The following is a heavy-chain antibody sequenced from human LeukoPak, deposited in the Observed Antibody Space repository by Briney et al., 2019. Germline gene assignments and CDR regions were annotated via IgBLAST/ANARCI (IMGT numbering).Heavy chain of an antibody. J-gene: IGHJ6*03. D-gene: IGHD5-18*01. CDR1: GYSFTSYW. CDR3: ARLSYGHNYYYYYYMDV. CDR2: IYPGDSDT. V-gene: IGHV5-51*01. Sequence: GESLKISCKGSGYSFTSYWIGWLRQMPGKGLEWMGIIYPGDSDTRYSPSFQGQVTISADKSISTAYLQWSSLKASDTAMYYCARLSYGHNYYYYYYMDVWGKGTTVTVSS.